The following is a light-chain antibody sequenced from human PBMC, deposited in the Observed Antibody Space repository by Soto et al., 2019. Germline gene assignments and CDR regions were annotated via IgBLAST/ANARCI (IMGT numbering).Light chain of an antibody. Sequence: LTQPASVSGSPGQSITISCTGTSSDFGSYNLVSWYQQHPGKAPKLMIYGDSKRPSGVSNRFSGSKSGNTASLTISGLQAEDDADYYCCSYAGSSTYVFGTGTKVTVL. V-gene: IGLV2-23*01. J-gene: IGLJ1*01. CDR3: CSYAGSSTYV. CDR2: GDS. CDR1: SSDFGSYNL.